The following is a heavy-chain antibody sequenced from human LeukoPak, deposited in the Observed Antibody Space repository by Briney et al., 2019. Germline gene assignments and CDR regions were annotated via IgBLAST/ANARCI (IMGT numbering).Heavy chain of an antibody. J-gene: IGHJ6*02. D-gene: IGHD3-3*01. CDR2: ISYDGSNK. CDR1: GFTFSSYG. CDR3: AKAANPKGFHYYGMDV. Sequence: GGSLRLSCAASGFTFSSYGMHWVRQAPGKGLEWVAVISYDGSNKYYEDSVKGRFTISRENSKNTLYLQMNSLRAEDTAVYYCAKAANPKGFHYYGMDVWGQGTTVTVSS. V-gene: IGHV3-30*18.